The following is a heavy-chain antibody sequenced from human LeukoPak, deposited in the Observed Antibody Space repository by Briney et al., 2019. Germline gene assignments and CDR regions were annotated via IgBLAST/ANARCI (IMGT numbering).Heavy chain of an antibody. J-gene: IGHJ4*02. CDR3: ASLDTAMVKVDS. V-gene: IGHV4-31*03. CDR2: IYYSGST. D-gene: IGHD5-18*01. Sequence: SETLSLTCTVSGASFSSGGYYWSWIRQHPGKGLEWIGYIYYSGSTYYNPSLKSRVTISADTSRNQFSLKLTSVTAADTAVYYCASLDTAMVKVDSWGQGTLVTASS. CDR1: GASFSSGGYY.